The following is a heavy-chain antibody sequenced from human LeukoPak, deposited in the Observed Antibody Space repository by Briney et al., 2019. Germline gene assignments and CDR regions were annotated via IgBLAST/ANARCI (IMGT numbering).Heavy chain of an antibody. D-gene: IGHD2-2*01. Sequence: GGSLRLSCAASGFTFSSYAMSWVRQAPGKGLEWASTISGSGGSTYYADSVKGQFTVSRDNTKNTLYLQMNSLRAEDTAVYYCAKGGYCSSTSCPNDYWGQGTLVTVSS. J-gene: IGHJ4*02. CDR1: GFTFSSYA. CDR2: ISGSGGST. CDR3: AKGGYCSSTSCPNDY. V-gene: IGHV3-23*01.